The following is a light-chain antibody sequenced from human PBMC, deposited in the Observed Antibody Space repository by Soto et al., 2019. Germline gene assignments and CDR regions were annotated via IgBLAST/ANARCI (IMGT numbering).Light chain of an antibody. CDR1: QSISSW. Sequence: DIQMTQSPSTLSASVVDRGTITGRASQSISSWLAWYQQKPGKAPKLLIYDASSLESGVPSRFSGSGSGTEFTLTISSLQPDDFATYYCQQYNSYSGAFGQGTKVDIK. CDR3: QQYNSYSGA. J-gene: IGKJ1*01. V-gene: IGKV1-5*01. CDR2: DAS.